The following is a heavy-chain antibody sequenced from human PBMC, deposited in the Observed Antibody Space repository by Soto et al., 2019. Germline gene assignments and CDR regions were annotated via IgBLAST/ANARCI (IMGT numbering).Heavy chain of an antibody. J-gene: IGHJ4*02. CDR1: GYDFTTYG. CDR3: ARGRYGDY. Sequence: QVHLVQSGDEVKKPGASVKVSCKGSGYDFTTYGITWVRQAPGQGLEWMAWISAHNGNTDYAKKLQGRVTVTRDTSTSTAYMELRSRSSDDTAVYYCARGRYGDYWGQGALVTVSS. D-gene: IGHD1-1*01. CDR2: ISAHNGNT. V-gene: IGHV1-18*01.